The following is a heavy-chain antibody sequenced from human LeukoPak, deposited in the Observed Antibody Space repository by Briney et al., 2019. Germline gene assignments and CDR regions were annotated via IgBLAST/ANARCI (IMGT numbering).Heavy chain of an antibody. D-gene: IGHD4-23*01. CDR2: IYYSGST. J-gene: IGHJ3*02. V-gene: IGHV4-59*01. Sequence: PSETLSLTCTVSGGSISSYYWSWIRQPPGKGLEWIGYIYYSGSTNYNPSLKSRVTISVDTSKNQFSLKLSSVTAADTAVYYCARATTAVTPSSRRAFDIWGQGTMVTVSS. CDR3: ARATTAVTPSSRRAFDI. CDR1: GGSISSYY.